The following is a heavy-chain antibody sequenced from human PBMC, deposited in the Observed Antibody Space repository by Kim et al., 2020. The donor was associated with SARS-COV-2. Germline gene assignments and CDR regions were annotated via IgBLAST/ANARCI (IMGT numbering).Heavy chain of an antibody. J-gene: IGHJ4*02. CDR1: GGSISSYY. D-gene: IGHD4-17*01. CDR3: ARVVNDYGDYVHDY. V-gene: IGHV4-59*01. CDR2: IYYSGST. Sequence: SETLSLTCTVSGGSISSYYWSWIRQPPGKGLEWIGYIYYSGSTNYNPSLKSRVTISVDTSKNQFSLKLSSVTAADTAVYYCARVVNDYGDYVHDYWGQGTLVTVSS.